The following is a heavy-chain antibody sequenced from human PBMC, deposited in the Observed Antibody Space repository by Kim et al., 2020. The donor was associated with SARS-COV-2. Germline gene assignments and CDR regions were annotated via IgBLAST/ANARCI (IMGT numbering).Heavy chain of an antibody. Sequence: YADSVKGRFTISRDNSKTTLYLQMNSLRAEDTAVYYCAREGVYDILTGLDYWGQGTLVTVSS. J-gene: IGHJ4*02. D-gene: IGHD3-9*01. V-gene: IGHV3-33*01. CDR3: AREGVYDILTGLDY.